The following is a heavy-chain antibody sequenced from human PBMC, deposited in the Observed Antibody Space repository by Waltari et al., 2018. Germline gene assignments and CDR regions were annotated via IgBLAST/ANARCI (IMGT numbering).Heavy chain of an antibody. CDR3: ASALSGWPAEFDY. CDR2: IYYSGSN. V-gene: IGHV4-59*01. J-gene: IGHJ4*02. CDR1: GGSISSYY. D-gene: IGHD6-19*01. Sequence: QVQLQESGPGLVKPSETLSLTCTVSGGSISSYYWSWIRQPPGKGLAWIGYIYYSGSNNYNPSLKRRVTISVDTSKNQFSLKLSSVTAADTAVYYCASALSGWPAEFDYWGQGTLVTVSS.